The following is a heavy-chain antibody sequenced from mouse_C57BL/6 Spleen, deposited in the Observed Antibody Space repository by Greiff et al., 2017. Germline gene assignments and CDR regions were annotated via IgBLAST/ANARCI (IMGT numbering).Heavy chain of an antibody. J-gene: IGHJ3*01. CDR1: GYTFTEYT. Sequence: VKLQESGAELVKPGASVKLSCKASGYTFTEYTIHWVKQRSGQGLEWIGWFYPGSGSIKYNEKFKDKATLTADKTSSTVYMELSRLTSEDSAVYFCARHEEDYYGSSPWFAYWGQGTLVTVSA. V-gene: IGHV1-62-2*01. CDR3: ARHEEDYYGSSPWFAY. CDR2: FYPGSGSI. D-gene: IGHD1-1*01.